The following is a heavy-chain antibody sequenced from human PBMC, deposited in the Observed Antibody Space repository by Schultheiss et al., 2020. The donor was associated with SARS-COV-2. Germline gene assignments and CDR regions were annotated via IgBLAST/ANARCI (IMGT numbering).Heavy chain of an antibody. CDR2: IRSKANSYAT. CDR1: GFTFSNAW. J-gene: IGHJ4*02. D-gene: IGHD4-17*01. Sequence: GSLRLSCAASGFTFSNAWMSWVRQAPGKGLEWVGRIRSKANSYATAYAASVKGRFTISRDDSKNTAYLQMNSLKTEDTAVYYCTRPTLDYGDYSFDYWGQGTLVTVSS. CDR3: TRPTLDYGDYSFDY. V-gene: IGHV3-73*01.